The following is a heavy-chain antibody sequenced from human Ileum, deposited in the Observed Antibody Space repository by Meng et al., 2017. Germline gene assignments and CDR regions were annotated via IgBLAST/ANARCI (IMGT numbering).Heavy chain of an antibody. CDR3: ARSSSSWYNNYYYYGMDV. CDR2: ISWDGGST. D-gene: IGHD6-13*01. V-gene: IGHV3-43D*03. CDR1: GFTFDDYA. J-gene: IGHJ6*02. Sequence: GGPLRLSCAASGFTFDDYAMHWVRQAPGKGLEWVSLISWDGGSTYYADSVKGRFTISRDNSKNSLYLQMNSLRAEDTALYYCARSSSSWYNNYYYYGMDVWGQGTTVTVSS.